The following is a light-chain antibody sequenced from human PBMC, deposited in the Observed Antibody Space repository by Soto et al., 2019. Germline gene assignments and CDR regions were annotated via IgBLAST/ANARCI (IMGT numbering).Light chain of an antibody. J-gene: IGKJ1*01. CDR2: AAS. CDR3: QQLNSYPRT. Sequence: IQLTQSPSSLSASVGDRVTITCRASQGISSYLAWYQQKPGKAPNLLIYAASTLQSGVPSRFSGSGSGTDFTLTISSLQPEDFATYYCQQLNSYPRTFGQGTKVDIK. V-gene: IGKV1-9*01. CDR1: QGISSY.